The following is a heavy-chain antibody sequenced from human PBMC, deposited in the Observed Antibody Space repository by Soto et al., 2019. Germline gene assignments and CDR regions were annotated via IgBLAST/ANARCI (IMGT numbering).Heavy chain of an antibody. D-gene: IGHD2-8*02. CDR3: ARDKITGLFDY. J-gene: IGHJ4*02. CDR2: INHSGST. Sequence: SETLSLTCTVSGGSISSSSYYWGWIRQPPGKGLEWIGEINHSGSTNYNPSLKSRVTISVDTSKNQFSLKLSSVTAADTAVYYCARDKITGLFDYWGQGTLVTVSS. CDR1: GGSISSSSYY. V-gene: IGHV4-39*07.